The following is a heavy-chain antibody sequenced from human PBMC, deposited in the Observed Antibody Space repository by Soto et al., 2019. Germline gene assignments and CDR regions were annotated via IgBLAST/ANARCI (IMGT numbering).Heavy chain of an antibody. CDR1: GYTFTGYH. J-gene: IGHJ5*02. D-gene: IGHD1-26*01. CDR3: ARWVGASNWFDP. V-gene: IGHV1-2*04. CDR2: INTNTGDT. Sequence: AAVNPSCKTSGYTFTGYHIQWVRQAPGQGLEWMGWINTNTGDTNYAQKFQGWVTMNRDTSINTAYVQLSRLTSDDTAVYYCARWVGASNWFDPWGQGTLVIGSS.